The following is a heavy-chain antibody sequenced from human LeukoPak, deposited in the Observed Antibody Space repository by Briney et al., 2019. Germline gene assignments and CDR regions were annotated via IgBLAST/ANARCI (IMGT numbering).Heavy chain of an antibody. Sequence: PGGSLRLSCVASGFTFSSYAMSWVRQAPGKGLEWVSGISGSGGNTYNADSVKGRFTISRDNSKNTLYLQMNSLRAEDTAVYYCAKGRTTVVVTAIPNWGQGTLVTVSS. D-gene: IGHD2-21*02. CDR2: ISGSGGNT. CDR3: AKGRTTVVVTAIPN. CDR1: GFTFSSYA. J-gene: IGHJ4*02. V-gene: IGHV3-23*01.